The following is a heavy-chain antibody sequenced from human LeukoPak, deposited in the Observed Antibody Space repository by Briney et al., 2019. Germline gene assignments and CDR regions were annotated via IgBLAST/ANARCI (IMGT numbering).Heavy chain of an antibody. CDR1: GDSVSSNSVT. J-gene: IGHJ5*02. CDR2: TYYRSTWYN. V-gene: IGHV6-1*01. CDR3: ARRLTQYDCFNP. D-gene: IGHD2-2*01. Sequence: SQTLSHTCAISGDSVSSNSVTGNWIRQSPSRGLEWLGRTYYRSTWYNAYAVSVRGRITVNPDTSKNQFSLHLNSVTPEDTAVYYCARRLTQYDCFNPWGQGILVTVSS.